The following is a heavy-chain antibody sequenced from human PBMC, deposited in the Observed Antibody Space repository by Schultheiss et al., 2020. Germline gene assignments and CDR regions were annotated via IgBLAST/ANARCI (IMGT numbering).Heavy chain of an antibody. CDR1: GDSVSSSSAA. CDR2: TYYRSKWYN. V-gene: IGHV6-1*01. J-gene: IGHJ6*02. Sequence: SQTLSLTCAISGDSVSSSSAAWNWIRQSPSRGLEWLGRTYYRSKWYNDYAVSVRSRITINTDTSKHQFSLQLNSVTPEDAVLYYCAGRPARIAARKTYYYYGMDVWGQGTTVTVS. CDR3: AGRPARIAARKTYYYYGMDV. D-gene: IGHD6-6*01.